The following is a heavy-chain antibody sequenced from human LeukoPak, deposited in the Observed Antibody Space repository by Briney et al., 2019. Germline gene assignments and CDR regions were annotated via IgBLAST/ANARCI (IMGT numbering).Heavy chain of an antibody. CDR2: IIPILGIA. J-gene: IGHJ6*02. Sequence: ASVKVSCKASGGTFSSYAISWVRPAPGQVLEWMGRIIPILGIANYAQKFQGRVTITADKSTSTAYMELSSLRSEDTAVYYCARGQAAPRASYYYGMDAWGQGTTVTVSS. CDR3: ARGQAAPRASYYYGMDA. CDR1: GGTFSSYA. V-gene: IGHV1-69*04. D-gene: IGHD6-6*01.